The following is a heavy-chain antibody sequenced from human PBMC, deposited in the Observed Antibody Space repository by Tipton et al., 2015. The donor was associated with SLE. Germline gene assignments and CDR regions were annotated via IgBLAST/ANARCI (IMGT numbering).Heavy chain of an antibody. CDR2: INPRTGAT. CDR3: ARWSHYPINAFDM. CDR1: GYSFSDYY. J-gene: IGHJ3*02. D-gene: IGHD3-10*01. V-gene: IGHV1-2*02. Sequence: QLVQSGAEVKKHGASVKVSCKASGYSFSDYYMHWVRQVPGQGPEWMGWINPRTGATNYGEKFQGRVTITRDTSISTADMELSRLRSDDTAVYFCARWSHYPINAFDMWGQGTLITVSS.